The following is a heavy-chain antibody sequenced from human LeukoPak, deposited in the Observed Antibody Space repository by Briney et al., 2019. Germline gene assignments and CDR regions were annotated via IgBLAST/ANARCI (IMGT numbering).Heavy chain of an antibody. CDR1: RFTFSSYG. CDR3: ASGLTAMADFDY. CDR2: IRYDGSNK. D-gene: IGHD5-18*01. V-gene: IGHV3-30*02. J-gene: IGHJ4*02. Sequence: GGSLRLSCAASRFTFSSYGMHWVRQAPGKGLEWVAFIRYDGSNKYYADSVKGRFTISRDNSKNTLYLQMNSLRAEDTAVYYCASGLTAMADFDYWGQGTLVTVSS.